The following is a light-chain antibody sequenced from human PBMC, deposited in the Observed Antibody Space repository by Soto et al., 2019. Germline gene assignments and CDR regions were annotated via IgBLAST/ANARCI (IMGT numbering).Light chain of an antibody. CDR2: AAS. J-gene: IGKJ1*01. CDR1: QSISSY. V-gene: IGKV1-39*01. Sequence: IPTTQSPSSLSASVGDRDTITCRASQSISSYLNWYQQKPGKAPKLLIYAASSLQSGVPSRFSGSGSGTDFTLTISSLQPEDFATYYCQQSYSTLWTFGQGTKVDIK. CDR3: QQSYSTLWT.